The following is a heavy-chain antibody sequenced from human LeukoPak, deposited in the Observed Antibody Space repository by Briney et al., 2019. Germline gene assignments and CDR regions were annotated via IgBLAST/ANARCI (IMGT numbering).Heavy chain of an antibody. D-gene: IGHD3-10*01. V-gene: IGHV3-23*01. Sequence: PSETLSLTCGVFGGSVNGYYWSWVRQAPGKGLEWVSAISGSGGSTYYADSVKGRFTISRDNSKNTLYLQMNSLRAEDTAVYYCAKDKLGDYWGQGTLVTVSS. CDR2: ISGSGGST. J-gene: IGHJ4*02. CDR3: AKDKLGDY. CDR1: GGSVNGYY.